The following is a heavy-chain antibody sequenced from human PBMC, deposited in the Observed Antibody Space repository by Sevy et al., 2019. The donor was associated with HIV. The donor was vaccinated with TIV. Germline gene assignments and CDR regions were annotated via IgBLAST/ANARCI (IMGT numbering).Heavy chain of an antibody. CDR3: ARQEGDIVVAYFDY. V-gene: IGHV4-59*08. D-gene: IGHD2-15*01. J-gene: IGHJ4*02. Sequence: SETLSLTCTVSGGSISSYCWSWIRQPPGKGLEWIGYIYYSGSTNYNPSLKSRVTISVDTSKNQFSLKLSSVTAADTAVYYCARQEGDIVVAYFDYWGQGTLVTVSS. CDR2: IYYSGST. CDR1: GGSISSYC.